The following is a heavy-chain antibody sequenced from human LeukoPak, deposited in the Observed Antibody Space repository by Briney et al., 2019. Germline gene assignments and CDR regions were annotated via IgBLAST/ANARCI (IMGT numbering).Heavy chain of an antibody. CDR1: GYRFTGYY. J-gene: IGHJ5*02. CDR2: INPNNGGT. V-gene: IGHV1-2*02. Sequence: ASVKVSCKAPGYRFTGYYIHWVRQAPGQGLEWMGWINPNNGGTNYAQKFQGRVTMARETSITTTYMELSSLRSDDTAVYYCARDSGDYYGSGSRFDPWGQGTLVTVSS. D-gene: IGHD3-10*01. CDR3: ARDSGDYYGSGSRFDP.